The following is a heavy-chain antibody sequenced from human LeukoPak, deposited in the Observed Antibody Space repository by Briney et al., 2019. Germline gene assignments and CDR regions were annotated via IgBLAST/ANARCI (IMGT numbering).Heavy chain of an antibody. CDR1: GYTFTGYY. CDR3: ARGYYGSGSLTY. V-gene: IGHV1-2*02. J-gene: IGHJ4*02. CDR2: INPNSGGT. D-gene: IGHD3-10*01. Sequence: ASVKVSCKASGYTFTGYYMHWVRQAPGQGLEWMGWINPNSGGTNYAQKFQGRVTMTRDMSISTAYMELSRLRSDDTAVYYCARGYYGSGSLTYWGQGTLVTVSS.